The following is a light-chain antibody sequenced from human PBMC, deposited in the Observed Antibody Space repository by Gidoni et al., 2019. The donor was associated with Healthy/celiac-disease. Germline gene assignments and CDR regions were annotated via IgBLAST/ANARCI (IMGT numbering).Light chain of an antibody. Sequence: DIVLTQSPPPLPVTPGEPASISCRSSQSLLHSNGYHYLDWYLQKPGQSPQRLIYLGSNRAAGVPDRFSGRGSGTDFTRKISKVEAEDVGVYYGRQASLTFGGGTKVEIK. CDR1: QSLLHSNGYHY. CDR2: LGS. V-gene: IGKV2-28*01. J-gene: IGKJ4*01. CDR3: RQASLT.